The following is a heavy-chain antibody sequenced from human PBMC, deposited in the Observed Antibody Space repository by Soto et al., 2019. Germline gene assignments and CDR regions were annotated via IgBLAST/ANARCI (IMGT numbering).Heavy chain of an antibody. CDR1: GYTFTSYG. CDR2: ISAYNGNT. Sequence: ASVKVSCKASGYTFTSYGISWVRQAPGQGLEWRGWISAYNGNTNYAQKLQGRVTMTTDTSTNTAYLDLWTLISDDTAVYYCARSWVTGKGGIDVWGQGTTVTVSS. D-gene: IGHD3-16*01. V-gene: IGHV1-18*01. J-gene: IGHJ6*02. CDR3: ARSWVTGKGGIDV.